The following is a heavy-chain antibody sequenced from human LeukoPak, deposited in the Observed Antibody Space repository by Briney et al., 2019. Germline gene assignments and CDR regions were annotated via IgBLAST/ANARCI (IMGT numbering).Heavy chain of an antibody. V-gene: IGHV1-18*01. Sequence: GASVTVSCKASGYTFTSHGISWVRQAPGQGLEWMGWISTYNGDTEYTQRLQGRVTLNSDRSTDTVYMEVRSLKSDDTAVYYCARDLAFLAVPAANGCFDPWGQGTLVTVSS. CDR1: GYTFTSHG. CDR3: ARDLAFLAVPAANGCFDP. D-gene: IGHD6-19*01. CDR2: ISTYNGDT. J-gene: IGHJ5*02.